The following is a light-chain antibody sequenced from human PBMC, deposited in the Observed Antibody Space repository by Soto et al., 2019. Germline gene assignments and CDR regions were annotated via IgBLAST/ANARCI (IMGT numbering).Light chain of an antibody. CDR3: QQYYRTPLT. J-gene: IGKJ2*01. CDR1: QSVLYSSNNKNY. Sequence: DIVMTQSPDSLAVSLVERATINCKSSQSVLYSSNNKNYLAWYQQKPGQPPKLLIYWASTRESGVPDRFSGSGSGTDFTLTISSLQAEDVAVYYCQQYYRTPLTFGQGTKLEIK. V-gene: IGKV4-1*01. CDR2: WAS.